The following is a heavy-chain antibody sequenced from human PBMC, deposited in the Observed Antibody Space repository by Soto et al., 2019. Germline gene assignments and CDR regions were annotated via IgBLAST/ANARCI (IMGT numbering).Heavy chain of an antibody. Sequence: QLQLQESGPGLVKASETLSLTCTVSGGSITRNNHFWGRIRQSPGKGLEWIGSIQYGGTTNYNPSIKRRVIMSAGTSKNQFSLMMNYVTAADTAVYYCARLGSSGRYQGSYFDSWGEGALVTGSS. CDR1: GGSITRNNHF. V-gene: IGHV4-39*01. CDR3: ARLGSSGRYQGSYFDS. CDR2: IQYGGTT. D-gene: IGHD6-19*01. J-gene: IGHJ4*02.